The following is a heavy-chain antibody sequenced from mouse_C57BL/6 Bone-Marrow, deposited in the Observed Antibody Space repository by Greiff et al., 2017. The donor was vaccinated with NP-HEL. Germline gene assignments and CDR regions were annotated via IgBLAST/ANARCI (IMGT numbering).Heavy chain of an antibody. CDR1: GFNIKDDY. D-gene: IGHD2-3*01. CDR2: IDPENGDT. V-gene: IGHV14-4*01. J-gene: IGHJ2*01. Sequence: EVQLVESGAELVRPGASVKLSCTASGFNIKDDYMHWVKQRPEQGLEWIGWIDPENGDTEYASKFQGKATITADTSSNTAYLQLSSRTSEYTAVYYCTDCYYGWDYCDYWGQGTTLTVSS. CDR3: TDCYYGWDYCDY.